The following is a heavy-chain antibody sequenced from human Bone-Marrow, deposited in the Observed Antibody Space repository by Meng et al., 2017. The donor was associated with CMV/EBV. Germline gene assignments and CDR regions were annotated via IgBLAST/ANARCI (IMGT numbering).Heavy chain of an antibody. D-gene: IGHD6-13*01. CDR1: GGTFSSYA. CDR3: AREGSGQPYYYGMDV. Sequence: SAKLSCKASGGTFSSYAISWVRQAPGQGLEWMGGIIPIFGTANYAQKFQGRVTITTDESTSTAYMELSSLRSEDTAVYYCAREGSGQPYYYGMDVWGQGTTVTVSS. V-gene: IGHV1-69*05. J-gene: IGHJ6*02. CDR2: IIPIFGTA.